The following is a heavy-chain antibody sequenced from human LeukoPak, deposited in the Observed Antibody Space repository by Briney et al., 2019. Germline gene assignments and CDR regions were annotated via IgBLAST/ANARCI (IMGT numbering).Heavy chain of an antibody. CDR2: IYHTGST. V-gene: IGHV4-59*01. CDR3: ASLADWYYYDDSGYPLGAFDI. D-gene: IGHD3-22*01. J-gene: IGHJ3*02. Sequence: SEALSLTCTVSGGSISAYYWNWIRQSPGKGLEWIGYIYHTGSTKHNPSLKSRVTISVDTSKNQFSLKLTSVTAADAAVYYCASLADWYYYDDSGYPLGAFDIWGQGTMVTVSS. CDR1: GGSISAYY.